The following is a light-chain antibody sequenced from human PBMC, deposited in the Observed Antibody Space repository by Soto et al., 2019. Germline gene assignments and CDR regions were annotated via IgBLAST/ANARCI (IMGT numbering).Light chain of an antibody. J-gene: IGKJ4*01. CDR3: QHYNNWPLT. Sequence: EIVLTQSPATLSLSPGETATLSCRASQNVSSYLAWYQQKPGQTPRLLIYATSTRATGIPARFSGSGSGTEFTLTISRLQSEDFAVYYCQHYNNWPLTFGGGTKVDIK. V-gene: IGKV3-15*01. CDR1: QNVSSY. CDR2: ATS.